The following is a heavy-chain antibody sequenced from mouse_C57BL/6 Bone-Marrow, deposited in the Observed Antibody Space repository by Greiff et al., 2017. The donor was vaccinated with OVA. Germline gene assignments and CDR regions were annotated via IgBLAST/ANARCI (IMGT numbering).Heavy chain of an antibody. V-gene: IGHV3-3*01. CDR3: ARDRYYGMNWYFDV. CDR1: GFSINSDCY. D-gene: IGHD1-1*01. Sequence: EVQLQQSGPSLVRPSQTLSLTCTVTGFSINSDCYWIWIRQFPGNKLEYIGYTFYSGITYYNPSLESRTYITRDTSKNQFSLKLSSVTTEDTATYYCARDRYYGMNWYFDVWGTGTTVTVSS. J-gene: IGHJ1*03. CDR2: TFYSGIT.